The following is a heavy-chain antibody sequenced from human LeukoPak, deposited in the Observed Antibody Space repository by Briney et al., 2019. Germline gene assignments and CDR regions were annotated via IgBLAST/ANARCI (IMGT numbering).Heavy chain of an antibody. CDR2: INSTGRAK. D-gene: IGHD2-21*02. V-gene: IGHV3-74*01. CDR1: GFTFSSYW. Sequence: GGSLRLSCAASGFTFSSYWIHWLRQAPGKGLDWVSDINSTGRAKNYADSVKGRLTISRDNARNTLYLQMNRLRPEERAVYYCGLLNPSVAHWGQGTLVTVSS. J-gene: IGHJ4*02. CDR3: GLLNPSVAH.